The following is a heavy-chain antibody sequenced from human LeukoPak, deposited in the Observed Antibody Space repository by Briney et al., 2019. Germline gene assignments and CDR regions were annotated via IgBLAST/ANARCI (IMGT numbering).Heavy chain of an antibody. J-gene: IGHJ4*02. CDR1: GFTFSSYW. D-gene: IGHD6-19*01. Sequence: GGSLRLSCAASGFTFSSYWMHWVRQGPGKGLVWVSRINSDGSSINYADSVKGRFTISRDNAKNTLYLQMNSLRAEDTAVYYCARVPLHSSGWYTLGYWGQGTLVTVSS. CDR3: ARVPLHSSGWYTLGY. V-gene: IGHV3-74*01. CDR2: INSDGSSI.